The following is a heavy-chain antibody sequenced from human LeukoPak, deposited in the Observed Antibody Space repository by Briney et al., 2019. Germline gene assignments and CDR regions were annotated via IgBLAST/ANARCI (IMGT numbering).Heavy chain of an antibody. CDR1: GGSISSYY. CDR2: IFTSGST. V-gene: IGHV4-4*07. Sequence: LETLSLTCTVSGGSISSYYWSWIRQPAGKGLEWIGRIFTSGSTHYNPSLTSRVTMSVDTSKNQFSLRLSSVTAADTAVYYCARVFDKDVWGKGTTVTVSS. CDR3: ARVFDKDV. D-gene: IGHD2-21*01. J-gene: IGHJ6*03.